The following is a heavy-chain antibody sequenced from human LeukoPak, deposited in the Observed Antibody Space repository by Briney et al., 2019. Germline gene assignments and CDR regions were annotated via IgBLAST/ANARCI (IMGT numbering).Heavy chain of an antibody. Sequence: GGSLRLSCAASGFTFGSYGMHWVRQAPGKGLEWVAVIWYDGSNKYYADSVKGRFTISRDNSKNTLYLQMNSLRAEDTAVYYCAREGGDNWNYGYFDYWGQGTLVTVSS. CDR3: AREGGDNWNYGYFDY. D-gene: IGHD1-7*01. CDR1: GFTFGSYG. V-gene: IGHV3-33*01. CDR2: IWYDGSNK. J-gene: IGHJ4*02.